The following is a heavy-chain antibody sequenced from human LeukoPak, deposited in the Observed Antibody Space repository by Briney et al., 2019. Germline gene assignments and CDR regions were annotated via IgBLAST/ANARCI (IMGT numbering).Heavy chain of an antibody. CDR1: GGSISSYY. V-gene: IGHV4-59*01. CDR2: VFNGGST. D-gene: IGHD6-13*01. J-gene: IGHJ4*02. Sequence: SETLSLTCTVSGGSISSYYWSWIRQPPGKGLEWIGYVFNGGSTNYNPSLKSRVTMSLDTSRDQFSLRLSSVTAADTAIYYCASHPAGSTWYGVFDYWSQGTLVTVSS. CDR3: ASHPAGSTWYGVFDY.